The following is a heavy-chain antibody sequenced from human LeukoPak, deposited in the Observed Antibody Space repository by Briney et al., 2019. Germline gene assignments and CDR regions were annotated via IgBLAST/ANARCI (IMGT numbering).Heavy chain of an antibody. V-gene: IGHV3-23*01. D-gene: IGHD3-22*01. CDR3: AKIRGGTWLVDN. CDR2: ISGSGGNT. CDR1: GFTFSSYV. J-gene: IGHJ4*02. Sequence: GGSLRLSCAASGFTFSSYVMSWVRQAPGRGLEWVSTISGSGGNTYYADSVKGRFTISRDNSKNTLYVQMNSLRAEDTAVYYCAKIRGGTWLVDNWGQGTLVTVSS.